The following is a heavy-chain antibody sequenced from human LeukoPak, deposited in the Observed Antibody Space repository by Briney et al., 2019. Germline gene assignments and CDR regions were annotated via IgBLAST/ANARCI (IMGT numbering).Heavy chain of an antibody. CDR3: ATKLPLTYYYDSSAFDY. CDR1: GYTLTELS. D-gene: IGHD3-22*01. V-gene: IGHV1-24*01. Sequence: ASVKVSCKVSGYTLTELSMHWVRQAPGKGLEWMGGFDPEDGETIYAQKFQARVTMTEDTSTDTAYMELSSLRSEDTAVYYCATKLPLTYYYDSSAFDYWGQGTLVTVSS. CDR2: FDPEDGET. J-gene: IGHJ4*02.